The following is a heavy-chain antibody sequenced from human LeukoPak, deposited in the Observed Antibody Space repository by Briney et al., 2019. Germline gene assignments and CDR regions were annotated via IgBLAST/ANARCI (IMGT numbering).Heavy chain of an antibody. Sequence: PGGYLRLSCAASGFTFSSYSMNWVRQAPGKGLEWVSSISSSSSYIYYADSGKGRFTISRDNSKNTLYLQMNSLRAEDTAVYYCAKKRKVAGTSADYFDYWGQGTLVTVSS. D-gene: IGHD6-19*01. J-gene: IGHJ4*02. CDR3: AKKRKVAGTSADYFDY. CDR2: ISSSSSYI. CDR1: GFTFSSYS. V-gene: IGHV3-21*01.